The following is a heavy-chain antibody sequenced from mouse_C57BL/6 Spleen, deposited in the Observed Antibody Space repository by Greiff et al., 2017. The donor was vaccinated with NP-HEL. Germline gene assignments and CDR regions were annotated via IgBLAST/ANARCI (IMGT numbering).Heavy chain of an antibody. CDR2: IYPRDGST. CDR1: GYTFTSYD. Sequence: VQLQQSGPELVKPGASVKLSCKASGYTFTSYDINWVKQRPGQGLEWIGWIYPRDGSTKYNEKFKGKATLTVDTSSSTAYMELHSLTSEDSAVYFCASQIYYYGSSGDFDYWGQGTTLTVSS. D-gene: IGHD1-1*01. CDR3: ASQIYYYGSSGDFDY. V-gene: IGHV1-85*01. J-gene: IGHJ2*01.